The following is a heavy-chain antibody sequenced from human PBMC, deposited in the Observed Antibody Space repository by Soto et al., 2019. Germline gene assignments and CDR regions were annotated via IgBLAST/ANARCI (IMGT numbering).Heavy chain of an antibody. Sequence: EVQLLESGGGLVQPGGSLRLSCAASGFTFSSYAMRWVRQAPGKGLEWVSAISGVGGSPHYADSVKGRFTISRDNSKNTLYLQMNSLRAEDTAVYYCARRGSGSYYDYWGQGTLVTVSS. D-gene: IGHD1-26*01. CDR3: ARRGSGSYYDY. J-gene: IGHJ4*02. V-gene: IGHV3-23*01. CDR1: GFTFSSYA. CDR2: ISGVGGSP.